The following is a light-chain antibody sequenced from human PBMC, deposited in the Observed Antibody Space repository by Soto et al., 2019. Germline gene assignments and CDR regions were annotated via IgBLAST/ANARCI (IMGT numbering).Light chain of an antibody. J-gene: IGKJ1*01. CDR2: GAS. CDR3: QQYGSSPWT. Sequence: EIVLPQSPGTLSLSPGERATLSCRASQSVSSSYLAWYQQKPGQAPRLLIYGASSRATGIPDRFSGSGSGTDFTLTISRLEPEYFAVYYCQQYGSSPWTFGQGTKV. V-gene: IGKV3-20*01. CDR1: QSVSSSY.